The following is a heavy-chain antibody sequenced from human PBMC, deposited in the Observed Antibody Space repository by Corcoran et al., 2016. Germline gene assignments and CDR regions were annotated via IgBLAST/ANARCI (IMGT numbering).Heavy chain of an antibody. Sequence: QLQLQESGPGLVKPSETLSLTCTVSGGSISSSSYYWGWIRQPPGKGLEWIGSIYYSGSTYYNPSLKSRVTISVDTSKNQFSLKLSSVTAADTAVYYCARTPMVRGVIWDYRGQGTLVTVSS. CDR3: ARTPMVRGVIWDY. CDR2: IYYSGST. D-gene: IGHD3-10*01. J-gene: IGHJ4*02. V-gene: IGHV4-39*07. CDR1: GGSISSSSYY.